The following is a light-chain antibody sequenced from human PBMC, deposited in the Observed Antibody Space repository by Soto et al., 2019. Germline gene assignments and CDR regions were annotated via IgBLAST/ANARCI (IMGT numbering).Light chain of an antibody. J-gene: IGKJ5*01. Sequence: DIQMTQSPSSLSASVGDRLTITCRASQIIGNYLNWFQQRPGKAPKLLIYGASNLQRGVPSRFSGSGSGTDFTLTISSLQPEDFATYYCQQSFNNPLTFGQGTRLDIK. CDR3: QQSFNNPLT. V-gene: IGKV1-39*01. CDR1: QIIGNY. CDR2: GAS.